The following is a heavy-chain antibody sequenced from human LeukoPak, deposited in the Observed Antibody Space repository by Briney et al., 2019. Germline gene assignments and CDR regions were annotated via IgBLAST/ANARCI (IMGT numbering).Heavy chain of an antibody. D-gene: IGHD3-3*01. J-gene: IGHJ4*02. V-gene: IGHV3-48*01. CDR2: IGTSSSTI. Sequence: GGSLRLSCAASGFTFSTYTMNWVRQPPGKGLEWVSNIGTSSSTIYYADSVKGRFTISRDNAKNSLYLQMNSLRAEDTAVYYCARGAEYDFWSGYYGASFDYWGQGTLVTVSS. CDR3: ARGAEYDFWSGYYGASFDY. CDR1: GFTFSTYT.